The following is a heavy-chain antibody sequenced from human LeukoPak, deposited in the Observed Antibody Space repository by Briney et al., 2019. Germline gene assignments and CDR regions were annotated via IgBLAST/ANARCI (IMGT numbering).Heavy chain of an antibody. Sequence: ASVKVSCKASGYTFTSYGISWVRQAPGQGLEWMGWISAYNGNTNYAQKLQGRVTMTTDTSTSTAYMELRSLRSDDTAVYYCARIPEAYYYYGMDDWGQGTTVTVSS. CDR3: ARIPEAYYYYGMDD. J-gene: IGHJ6*02. CDR1: GYTFTSYG. V-gene: IGHV1-18*01. CDR2: ISAYNGNT. D-gene: IGHD1-14*01.